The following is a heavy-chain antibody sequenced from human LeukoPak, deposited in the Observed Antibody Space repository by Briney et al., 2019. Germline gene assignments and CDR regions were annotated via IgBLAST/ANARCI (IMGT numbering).Heavy chain of an antibody. CDR3: ARANYDILTGHKRDYFDY. Sequence: GGSLRLSCAASGFTFSSYGMHWVSQAPGKGLEWVGVTWYDGSNKYYTDSVKGRFTISRDNSKNTLYLQMNSLRAEDTAVYYCARANYDILTGHKRDYFDYWGQGTLVTVSS. CDR2: TWYDGSNK. D-gene: IGHD3-9*01. V-gene: IGHV3-33*01. J-gene: IGHJ4*02. CDR1: GFTFSSYG.